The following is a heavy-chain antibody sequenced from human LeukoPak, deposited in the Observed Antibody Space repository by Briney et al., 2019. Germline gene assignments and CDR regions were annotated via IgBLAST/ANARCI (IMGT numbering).Heavy chain of an antibody. J-gene: IGHJ5*02. V-gene: IGHV4-4*07. CDR1: GGSISSYY. CDR3: ARSYCSGGSCLNWFDP. Sequence: TSETLSLTCTVSGGSISSYYWSWIRQPPGKGLEWIGRIYTSGSTNYNPSLKSRVTMSVDTSKNQFSLKLTSVTAADTAVYYCARSYCSGGSCLNWFDPWGLGTLVTVSS. CDR2: IYTSGST. D-gene: IGHD2-15*01.